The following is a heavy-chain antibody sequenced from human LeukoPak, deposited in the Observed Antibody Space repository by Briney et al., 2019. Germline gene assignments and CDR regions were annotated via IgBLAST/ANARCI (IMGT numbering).Heavy chain of an antibody. D-gene: IGHD2-2*01. CDR3: ASSEEDQPGSDWFDP. Sequence: GASVKVSCKASGYTFTYRYLHWVRQAPGQALEWMGWITPFNGNTNYAQKFQDRVTITRDRSMSTAHMELSSLRSEDTAMYYCASSEEDQPGSDWFDPWGQGTLVTVSS. J-gene: IGHJ5*02. V-gene: IGHV1-45*02. CDR1: GYTFTYRY. CDR2: ITPFNGNT.